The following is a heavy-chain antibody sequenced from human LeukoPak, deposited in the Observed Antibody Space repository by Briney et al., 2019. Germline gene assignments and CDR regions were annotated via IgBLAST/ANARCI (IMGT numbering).Heavy chain of an antibody. J-gene: IGHJ4*02. CDR2: INPNSGGT. D-gene: IGHD5-18*01. CDR1: GYTFTGYF. CDR3: VRDPGYSSPRGDY. Sequence: ASVKVSCKAYGYTFTGYFMHWVRQAPGQGLEWMGWINPNSGGTHYAQKFQGRVTMTRDTSISTAYMELSRLRSDDTAVYYCVRDPGYSSPRGDYWGQGTLVTVSS. V-gene: IGHV1-2*02.